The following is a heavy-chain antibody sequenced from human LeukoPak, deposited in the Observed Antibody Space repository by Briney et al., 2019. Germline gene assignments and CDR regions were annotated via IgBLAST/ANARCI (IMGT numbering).Heavy chain of an antibody. J-gene: IGHJ4*02. Sequence: PGGSLRLSCAASGFTFTNYAMTWVRQAPGKGLEWVSSISDTYGTTYYTDSVKGRCTISRDNSKNTVYLQLNNLRAEDTAIYFCVRHDSFIPFWGQGTLVTVS. CDR2: ISDTYGTT. D-gene: IGHD3-16*02. CDR3: VRHDSFIPF. V-gene: IGHV3-23*01. CDR1: GFTFTNYA.